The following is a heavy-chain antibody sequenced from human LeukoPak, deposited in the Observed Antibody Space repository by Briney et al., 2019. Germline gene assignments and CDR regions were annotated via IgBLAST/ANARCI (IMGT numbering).Heavy chain of an antibody. V-gene: IGHV1-69*05. CDR2: IIPIFGTA. CDR3: ARDSSGWYYFDY. Sequence: SVKISCKASGGTFSSYAISWVRQAPGQGLEWMGRIIPIFGTANYAQKFQGRVTITTDESTSTAYMELSSLRSEDTAVYYCARDSSGWYYFDYWGQGTLVTVSS. D-gene: IGHD6-19*01. CDR1: GGTFSSYA. J-gene: IGHJ4*02.